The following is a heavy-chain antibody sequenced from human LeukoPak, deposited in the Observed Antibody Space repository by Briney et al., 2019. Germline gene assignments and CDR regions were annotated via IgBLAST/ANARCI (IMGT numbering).Heavy chain of an antibody. CDR1: GGSISSSSYY. J-gene: IGHJ5*02. V-gene: IGHV4-39*07. Sequence: SETLSLTCTVSGGSISSSSYYWGWIRQPPGKGLEWIGSIYYSGSTYYNPSLKSRVTISVDTSKDQFSLKLSSVTAADTAVYYCARLSSLANIAARGRTWLDPWGQGSLVTVSS. D-gene: IGHD6-6*01. CDR2: IYYSGST. CDR3: ARLSSLANIAARGRTWLDP.